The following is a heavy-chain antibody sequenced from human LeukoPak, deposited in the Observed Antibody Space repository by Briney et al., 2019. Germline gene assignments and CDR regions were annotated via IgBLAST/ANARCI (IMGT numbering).Heavy chain of an antibody. CDR2: IYSGGST. D-gene: IGHD6-19*01. CDR3: ARVSGGSGWESPYFDY. V-gene: IGHV3-66*01. J-gene: IGHJ4*02. CDR1: GFTVSSNY. Sequence: SGGSLRLSCAASGFTVSSNYMSWVRQAPGKGLEWVSVIYSGGSTYYADSVKGRFTISRDNSKNTLYLQMNSLRAEDTAVYYCARVSGGSGWESPYFDYWGQGTLVTVSS.